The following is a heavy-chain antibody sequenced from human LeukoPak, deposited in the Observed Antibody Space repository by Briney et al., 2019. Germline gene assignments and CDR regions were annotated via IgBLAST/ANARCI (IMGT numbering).Heavy chain of an antibody. CDR1: GDSIRSDW. CDR3: ARISFQTRGYSGYDTYYFDY. V-gene: IGHV4-4*02. CDR2: ISHIGNT. J-gene: IGHJ4*02. Sequence: SETLSLTCAVVGDSIRSDWWAWVRRPPGKGLEWIGEISHIGNTNYKASLKSRINILLDKSKNQFSLNVSSVTAADTAVYYCARISFQTRGYSGYDTYYFDYWGQGTLATVSS. D-gene: IGHD5-12*01.